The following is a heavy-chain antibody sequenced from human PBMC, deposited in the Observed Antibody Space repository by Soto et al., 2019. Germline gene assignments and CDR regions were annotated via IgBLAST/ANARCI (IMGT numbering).Heavy chain of an antibody. Sequence: QLQLQESGPGLVKPSETLSLICTVSGGSISSSDYFWGWIRQPPGKGLEWIGSIYYSGSTYYNPSLKSRVTISVDSSKKQLSLKLTSVTAADTAFYYCARRVEAVPGPPEDWGQGTLVTVSS. CDR1: GGSISSSDYF. D-gene: IGHD6-19*01. CDR3: ARRVEAVPGPPED. V-gene: IGHV4-39*01. J-gene: IGHJ4*02. CDR2: IYYSGST.